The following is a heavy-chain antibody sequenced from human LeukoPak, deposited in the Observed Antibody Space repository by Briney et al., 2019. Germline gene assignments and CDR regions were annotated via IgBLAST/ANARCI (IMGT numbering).Heavy chain of an antibody. CDR2: ISAYNGNT. J-gene: IGHJ3*02. D-gene: IGHD3-3*01. CDR3: ARGTTLGRLGNAFDI. V-gene: IGHV1-18*01. CDR1: GYTFTSYG. Sequence: ASVKLSCKASGYTFTSYGISWVRQAPGPGLEWMGWISAYNGNTDYAQKLQGRVTMTTDTSTSTAYMELRSLRSDDTAVYYCARGTTLGRLGNAFDIWGQGTMVTVSS.